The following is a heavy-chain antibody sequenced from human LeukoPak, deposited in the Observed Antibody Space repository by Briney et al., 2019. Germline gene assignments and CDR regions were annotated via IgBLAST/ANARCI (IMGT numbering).Heavy chain of an antibody. CDR2: INHSGST. CDR3: ARVGSGGYSYGFDY. V-gene: IGHV4-34*01. D-gene: IGHD5-18*01. CDR1: GGSFSGYY. J-gene: IGHJ4*02. Sequence: PSETLSLTCAVYGGSFSGYYWSWIRQPPGKGLEWIGEINHSGSTNYNPSLKSRVTISVDTSKNQFSLKLSSVTAADTAVYYCARVGSGGYSYGFDYWGQGTLVTVSS.